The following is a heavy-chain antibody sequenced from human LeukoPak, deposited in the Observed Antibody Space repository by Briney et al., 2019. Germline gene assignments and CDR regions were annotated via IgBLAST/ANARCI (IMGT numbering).Heavy chain of an antibody. V-gene: IGHV3-30*18. CDR1: GFTFSSYG. D-gene: IGHD3-3*01. J-gene: IGHJ4*02. CDR3: AKDSRSGYYSLFDY. CDR2: ISYDGSNK. Sequence: PGRSLRLSCAASGFTFSSYGMHWVRQAPGKGLEWVAVISYDGSNKYYADSVKGRFTISRDNSKNTLYLQMNSLRAEDTAVYYCAKDSRSGYYSLFDYWGQGTLVTVSS.